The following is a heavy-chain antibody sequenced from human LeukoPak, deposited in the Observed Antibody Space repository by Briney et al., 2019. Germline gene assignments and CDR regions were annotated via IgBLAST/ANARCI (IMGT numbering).Heavy chain of an antibody. J-gene: IGHJ4*02. D-gene: IGHD6-19*01. CDR1: GFTFSSYG. V-gene: IGHV3-30*18. CDR3: AKDQGKQWLVLDY. Sequence: GRSLRLSCAASGFTFSSYGMHWVRQAPGKGLEWVAVISYDGGNKYYADSVKGRFTISRDNSKNTLYLQMNSLRAEDTAVYYCAKDQGKQWLVLDYWGQGTLVTVSS. CDR2: ISYDGGNK.